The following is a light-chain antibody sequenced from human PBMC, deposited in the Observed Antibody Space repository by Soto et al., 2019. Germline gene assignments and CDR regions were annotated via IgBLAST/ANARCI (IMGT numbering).Light chain of an antibody. CDR3: SSYTINNTLYV. CDR2: EVS. J-gene: IGLJ1*01. V-gene: IGLV2-14*01. CDR1: SSDIGGYNY. Sequence: QSALTQPASVSGSPGQSITISCTGTSSDIGGYNYVSWYQQQPGKAPKLLIYEVSNRPSGVSNRFSGSKSDNTASLTISGLQAEDEADYYCSSYTINNTLYVFGTGTKLTVL.